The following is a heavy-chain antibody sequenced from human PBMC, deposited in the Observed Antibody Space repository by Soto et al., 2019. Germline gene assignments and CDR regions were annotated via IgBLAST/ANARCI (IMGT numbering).Heavy chain of an antibody. CDR3: VRDPSRGNEWARYVDL. V-gene: IGHV4-34*01. J-gene: IGHJ2*01. CDR2: INHSGST. CDR1: GWSFSDSY. D-gene: IGHD1-1*01. Sequence: PSETLSLTCAVYGWSFSDSYWNWIRQPPGKGLEWIGEINHSGSTIYNTSLESRVTISLDTSRKQFTLKMRSATAADTAVYYCVRDPSRGNEWARYVDLWGRGTLVTVSS.